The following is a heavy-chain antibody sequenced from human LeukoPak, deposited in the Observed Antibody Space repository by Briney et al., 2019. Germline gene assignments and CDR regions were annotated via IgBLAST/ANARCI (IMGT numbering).Heavy chain of an antibody. CDR3: ARGRTGYQLLPTKKDYSYYYMDV. J-gene: IGHJ6*03. Sequence: SETLSLTCAVYGGSFSVYYWSWIRHPPGKGLEWIGEINHSGSTNYNPSLKSRVTISVDTSKNQFSLKLSSVTAVDTAVYYCARGRTGYQLLPTKKDYSYYYMDVWDKGTTVTVSS. CDR2: INHSGST. CDR1: GGSFSVYY. D-gene: IGHD2-2*01. V-gene: IGHV4-34*01.